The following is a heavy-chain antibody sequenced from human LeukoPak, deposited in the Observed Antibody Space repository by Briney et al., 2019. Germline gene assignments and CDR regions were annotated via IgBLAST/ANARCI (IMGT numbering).Heavy chain of an antibody. D-gene: IGHD3-16*01. CDR3: ATLMGDRTPGS. CDR2: ISSSGSTI. Sequence: GGSLRLSXAASGFTFSDYYMSWIRQPPGKGLEWLSYISSSGSTIYYADSVKGRFTISRDNAKNSLYLQMNSLRAEDTALYYCATLMGDRTPGSWGQGTLVTVSS. J-gene: IGHJ5*02. CDR1: GFTFSDYY. V-gene: IGHV3-11*04.